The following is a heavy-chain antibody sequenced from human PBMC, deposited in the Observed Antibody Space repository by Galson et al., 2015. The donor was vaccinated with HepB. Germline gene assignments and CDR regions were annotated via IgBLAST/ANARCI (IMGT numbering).Heavy chain of an antibody. CDR2: ISNDGSFR. Sequence: SLRLSCAASGFTFSRNAMHWVRQAPGKGLEWVAVISNDGSFRFYSDSVKGRFTISRDNSNNTVYPQLSSPRAEDAAVYYCAKSGSAFSYEGDLYFYGMDVWGQGTTVTVSS. CDR1: GFTFSRNA. J-gene: IGHJ6*02. V-gene: IGHV3-30*18. CDR3: AKSGSAFSYEGDLYFYGMDV. D-gene: IGHD5-18*01.